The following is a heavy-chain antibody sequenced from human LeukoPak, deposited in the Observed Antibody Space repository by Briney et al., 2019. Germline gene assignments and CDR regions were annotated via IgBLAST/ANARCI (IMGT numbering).Heavy chain of an antibody. J-gene: IGHJ5*02. Sequence: GGSLRLSCAASGYRFSPYWMSWVRETPGGGLEWVASIRDGGRATYYGASVRGRVTIPRDDARNSLFLQMNGLRADDTAVYYCTRENYVPDSWGQGTLVTVSS. CDR1: GYRFSPYW. V-gene: IGHV3-7*03. D-gene: IGHD3-10*02. CDR2: IRDGGRAT. CDR3: TRENYVPDS.